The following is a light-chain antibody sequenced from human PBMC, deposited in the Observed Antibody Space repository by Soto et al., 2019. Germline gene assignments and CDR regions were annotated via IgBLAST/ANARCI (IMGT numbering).Light chain of an antibody. J-gene: IGKJ1*01. CDR1: QSIRYW. CDR2: DAS. CDR3: QQYNSYSWT. Sequence: DIQMTQSPSTLSASVGDRATITCRASQSIRYWLAWFQKKEGKAPKLLIYDASSLESGVPSRFSGSGPGTEFTLTISSLQPDDFATYYCQQYNSYSWTFGQGTKVDI. V-gene: IGKV1-5*01.